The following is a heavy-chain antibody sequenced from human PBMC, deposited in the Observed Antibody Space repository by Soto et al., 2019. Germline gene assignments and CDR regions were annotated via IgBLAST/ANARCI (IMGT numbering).Heavy chain of an antibody. Sequence: QVQLVDSGGGVVQPGTSLRLSCAASGFTFRNNGIHWVRQPPGRGLEWVAFIWYDGSNKYYADSVNGRFTISRDNSKNTPDLQMHSGTAEDTAVYYCARDGQQLAPWSLDYWGQGTPVTVSS. CDR2: IWYDGSNK. V-gene: IGHV3-33*01. CDR1: GFTFRNNG. J-gene: IGHJ4*02. CDR3: ARDGQQLAPWSLDY. D-gene: IGHD6-13*01.